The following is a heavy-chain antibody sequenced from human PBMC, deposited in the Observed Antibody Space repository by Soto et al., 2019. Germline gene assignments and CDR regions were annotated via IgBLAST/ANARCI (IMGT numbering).Heavy chain of an antibody. CDR3: ARHPLYYYDSSGYGGSNWFDP. CDR1: GGSISSSSYY. J-gene: IGHJ5*02. CDR2: IYYSGST. Sequence: PSETLSLTCTVSGGSISSSSYYWGWIRQPPGKGLEWIGSIYYSGSTYYNPSLKSRVTISVDTSKNQFSLKLSSVTAADTAVYYCARHPLYYYDSSGYGGSNWFDPWGQGTLVTVSS. D-gene: IGHD3-22*01. V-gene: IGHV4-39*01.